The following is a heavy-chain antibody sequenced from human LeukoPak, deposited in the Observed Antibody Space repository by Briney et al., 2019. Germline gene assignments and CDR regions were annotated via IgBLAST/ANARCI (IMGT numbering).Heavy chain of an antibody. V-gene: IGHV4-34*01. J-gene: IGHJ5*02. CDR2: INHSGST. CDR3: ARFYYDLMDNWFDP. D-gene: IGHD3-3*01. CDR1: GRSFSGYY. Sequence: SETLSLTCAVYGRSFSGYYWSWIRQPPGKGLEWIGEINHSGSTNYNPSLKSRVTISVDTSKNQFSLKLSSVTAADTAVYYCARFYYDLMDNWFDPWGQGTLVTVSS.